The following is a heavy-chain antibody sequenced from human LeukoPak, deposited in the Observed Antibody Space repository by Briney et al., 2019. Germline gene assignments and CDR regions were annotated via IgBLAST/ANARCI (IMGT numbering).Heavy chain of an antibody. Sequence: SETLSLTCAVYGGSFSGYYWTWIRQPPGKRLEWIGYIYSSGSANYNPSLKSRATISVDTSKNHFSLELRSVTAADSAVYYCARGPAGGGYTTFDYWGQGTLVTVSS. CDR3: ARGPAGGGYTTFDY. V-gene: IGHV4-59*01. J-gene: IGHJ4*02. CDR1: GGSFSGYY. D-gene: IGHD3-16*01. CDR2: IYSSGSA.